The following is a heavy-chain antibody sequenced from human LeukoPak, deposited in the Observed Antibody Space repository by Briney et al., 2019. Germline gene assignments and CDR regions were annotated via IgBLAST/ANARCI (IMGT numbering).Heavy chain of an antibody. Sequence: PGGSLRLSCAASGFTPDLHGMSWVRQAPGKGLEWVSGINWNGGSTGYADSVKGRFTISRDNAKNTLSLQMNTLRPDDTAVFYCARDPNRLADYGGDYFDHWGQGTLVTVSS. V-gene: IGHV3-20*04. J-gene: IGHJ4*02. CDR3: ARDPNRLADYGGDYFDH. CDR1: GFTPDLHG. CDR2: INWNGGST. D-gene: IGHD4-23*01.